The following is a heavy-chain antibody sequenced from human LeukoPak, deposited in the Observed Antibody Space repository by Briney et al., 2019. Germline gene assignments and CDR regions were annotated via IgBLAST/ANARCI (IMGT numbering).Heavy chain of an antibody. CDR3: AREEMTTVTTDYYYYGMDV. CDR1: GYTFTSYY. J-gene: IGHJ6*02. V-gene: IGHV1-46*01. Sequence: ASVKVSCKASGYTFTSYYMHWVRQAPGQGLEWMGIINPSGGSTSYAQKFQGRVTMTRDTSTSTVYMELSSLRSEETAVYYCAREEMTTVTTDYYYYGMDVWGQGTTVTVSS. CDR2: INPSGGST. D-gene: IGHD4-11*01.